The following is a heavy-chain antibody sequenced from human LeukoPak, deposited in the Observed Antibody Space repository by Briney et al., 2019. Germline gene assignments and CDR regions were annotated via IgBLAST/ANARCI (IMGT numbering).Heavy chain of an antibody. D-gene: IGHD6-19*01. V-gene: IGHV1-46*01. CDR1: GYTFTNYY. J-gene: IGHJ5*02. CDR2: INPSGGSN. CDR3: ARVGDSSNSWFDP. Sequence: VASLKVSCKASGYTFTNYYIHWMRQAPGQGLEWMGIINPSGGSNSNAQNFQGRVTMTRDTSTSTVYMEMSSLRYEDTAVYYCARVGDSSNSWFDPWGQGTLVTVSS.